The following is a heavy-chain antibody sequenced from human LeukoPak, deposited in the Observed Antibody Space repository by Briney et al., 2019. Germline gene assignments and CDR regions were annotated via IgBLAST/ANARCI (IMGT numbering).Heavy chain of an antibody. D-gene: IGHD3-3*01. CDR2: INHSGST. CDR1: GGSFSGYY. Sequence: SETLSLTCAVYGGSFSGYYWSWIRQPPGKGLEWIGEINHSGSTNYNPSLKSRVTISVDTSKNQFSLKLSSVTAADTAVYYCARRDFWSGYDAFDIWGQGTMVTVSS. CDR3: ARRDFWSGYDAFDI. J-gene: IGHJ3*02. V-gene: IGHV4-34*01.